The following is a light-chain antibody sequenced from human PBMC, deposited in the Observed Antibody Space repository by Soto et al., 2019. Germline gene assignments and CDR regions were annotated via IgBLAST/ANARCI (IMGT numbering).Light chain of an antibody. V-gene: IGLV2-14*03. CDR2: YVD. CDR1: SRDVGAYDY. Sequence: TQPASVSGCPGQSITISCTGTSRDVGAYDYVSWYLQYPDKAPQLLIYYVDHRPSGVSSRFSGSKSGNTASLTISGLQAEDEGDYYCCSYADGSIYFFGTGTKVTVL. J-gene: IGLJ1*01. CDR3: CSYADGSIYF.